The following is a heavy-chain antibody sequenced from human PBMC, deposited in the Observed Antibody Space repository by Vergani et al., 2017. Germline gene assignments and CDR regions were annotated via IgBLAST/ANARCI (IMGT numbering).Heavy chain of an antibody. CDR2: ISYDGSNK. CDR1: GFTFSSYA. Sequence: QVQLVESWGGVVQPGRSLRLSCAASGFTFSSYAMHWVRQAPGKGLEWVAVISYDGSNKYYADSVKGRFTISRDNSKNTLYLQMNSLRAEDTAVYYCAREWSRGGSRFDYWGQGTLVTVSS. V-gene: IGHV3-30-3*01. CDR3: AREWSRGGSRFDY. D-gene: IGHD3-10*01. J-gene: IGHJ4*02.